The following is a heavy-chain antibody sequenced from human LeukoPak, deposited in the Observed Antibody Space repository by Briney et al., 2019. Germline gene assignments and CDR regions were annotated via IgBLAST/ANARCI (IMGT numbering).Heavy chain of an antibody. Sequence: PSETLSLTCTVSGGSISSGRYYWSWIGQPAGKGLEWIGRIYTSGSTNYNPSLKSPVTISVDTSKNQFSLKLGSVPAADTAVSYRARGVYYYYYYMDVWGKGTTVTISS. CDR2: IYTSGST. CDR3: ARGVYYYYYYMDV. J-gene: IGHJ6*03. CDR1: GGSISSGRYY. V-gene: IGHV4-61*02.